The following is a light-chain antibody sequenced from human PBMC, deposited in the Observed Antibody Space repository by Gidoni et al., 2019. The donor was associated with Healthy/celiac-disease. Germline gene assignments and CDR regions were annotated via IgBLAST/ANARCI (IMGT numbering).Light chain of an antibody. V-gene: IGLV2-14*01. J-gene: IGLJ2*01. CDR2: EVT. CDR3: SSYTTSNTVI. CDR1: SSDFGAYNY. Sequence: QSALTQPASVSGSPGQSITISCTGTSSDFGAYNYVSWYQQHPGKAPKLMIFEVTNRPSGVSNRFSGSKSGNTASLTISGLQAEDESDYYCSSYTTSNTVIFGGGTKLTVL.